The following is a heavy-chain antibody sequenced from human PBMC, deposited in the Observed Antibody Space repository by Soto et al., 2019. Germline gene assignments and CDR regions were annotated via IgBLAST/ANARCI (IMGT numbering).Heavy chain of an antibody. CDR3: ARAITGTNNWFDS. D-gene: IGHD1-20*01. V-gene: IGHV1-69*06. CDR2: VIPVFGSP. Sequence: VQSGAEVRKPGSSVRVSCEVSGDTFTSHTINWLRQAPGQGLEWMGGVIPVFGSPTYAQRFQASLSITADTSTQTASMELSRLTSAGAAFYFCARAITGTNNWFDSWGQGTLVTVSS. J-gene: IGHJ5*01. CDR1: GDTFTSHT.